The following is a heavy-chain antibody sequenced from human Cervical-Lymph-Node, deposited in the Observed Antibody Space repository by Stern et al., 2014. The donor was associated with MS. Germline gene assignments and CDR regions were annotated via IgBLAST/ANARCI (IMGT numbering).Heavy chain of an antibody. CDR3: ASLHYDFWSGYM. CDR1: GYTLTNFA. V-gene: IGHV1-3*01. CDR2: INVGNGNT. D-gene: IGHD3-3*01. J-gene: IGHJ4*02. Sequence: QVQLVQSGAEVKKPGASVKVSCKASGYTLTNFAMHWVRQAPGQSLEYMGWINVGNGNTKLSSKFQGRVTITRDTSASTAYMNLSSLRSEDTAMYYCASLHYDFWSGYMWGQGTQVTVSS.